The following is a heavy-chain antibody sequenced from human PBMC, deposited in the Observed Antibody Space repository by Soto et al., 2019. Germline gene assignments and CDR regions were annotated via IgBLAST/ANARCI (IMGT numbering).Heavy chain of an antibody. J-gene: IGHJ6*03. CDR2: IWYDGSNK. D-gene: IGHD6-6*01. CDR3: ARDGTQLASIWYYYYYMDV. V-gene: IGHV3-33*01. CDR1: GFTFSSYG. Sequence: GGSLRLSCAASGFTFSSYGMHWVRQAPGKGLEWVAVIWYDGSNKYYADSVKGRFTISRDNSKNTLYLQMNSLRVEDTAVYYCARDGTQLASIWYYYYYMDVWGKGTTVTVSS.